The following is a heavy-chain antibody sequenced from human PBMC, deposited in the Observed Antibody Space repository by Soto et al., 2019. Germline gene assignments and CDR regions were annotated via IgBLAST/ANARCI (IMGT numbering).Heavy chain of an antibody. J-gene: IGHJ4*01. D-gene: IGHD1-26*01. V-gene: IGHV6-1*01. Sequence: LSQTLSLTCAITGDSVSSNSAGWSWVRQSPSRGLEWLGRTYYRSKWYYEYAVSVRGRITINPDTSKNQYSLQLNSVTPEDTAVYFCARGEQYSGRSFDYWGQGTPVTVSS. CDR3: ARGEQYSGRSFDY. CDR2: TYYRSKWYY. CDR1: GDSVSSNSAG.